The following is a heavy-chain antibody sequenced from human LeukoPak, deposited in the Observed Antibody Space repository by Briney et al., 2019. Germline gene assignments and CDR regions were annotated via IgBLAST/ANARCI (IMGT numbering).Heavy chain of an antibody. V-gene: IGHV4-39*07. CDR2: IYYSGST. D-gene: IGHD4-17*01. J-gene: IGHJ3*02. CDR3: ARVPHGDYVNRAFDI. CDR1: GGSISSSSYY. Sequence: SETLSLTCTVSGGSISSSSYYWGWIRQPPGKGLEWIGSIYYSGSTYYNPSLKSRVTISVDTSKNQFSLKLSSVTAADTAVYYCARVPHGDYVNRAFDIWGQGTMVTVSS.